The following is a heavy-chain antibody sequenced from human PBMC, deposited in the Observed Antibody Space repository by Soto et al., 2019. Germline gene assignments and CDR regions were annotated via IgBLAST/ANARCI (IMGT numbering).Heavy chain of an antibody. D-gene: IGHD3-10*01. J-gene: IGHJ4*02. CDR1: GFTFSSYA. Sequence: EVQLLESGGGLVQPGGSLRLSCAASGFTFSSYAMSWVRQAPGKGLEWVSAISGSGGSTYYADSVKGRFTISRDNSKNTLYLQMNSLRAEDTTVYYCAKGVRNYYGSGSLDYWGQGTLVTVSS. V-gene: IGHV3-23*01. CDR3: AKGVRNYYGSGSLDY. CDR2: ISGSGGST.